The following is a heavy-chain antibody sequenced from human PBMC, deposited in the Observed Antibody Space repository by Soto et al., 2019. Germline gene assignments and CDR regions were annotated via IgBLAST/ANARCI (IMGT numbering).Heavy chain of an antibody. J-gene: IGHJ6*02. V-gene: IGHV3-7*01. D-gene: IGHD3-3*01. CDR1: GFTFGSYW. CDR3: ARGQSTYDFWSGYYAGGYYYYGMDV. CDR2: IKQDGSVK. Sequence: GGSLRLSCAASGFTFGSYWMSWARQARGEGLEWVANIKQDGSVKYDLGSVKGRFPISSDNAKNPLYLQMNSPSPEDTAGYYCARGQSTYDFWSGYYAGGYYYYGMDVWGQGTKVTV.